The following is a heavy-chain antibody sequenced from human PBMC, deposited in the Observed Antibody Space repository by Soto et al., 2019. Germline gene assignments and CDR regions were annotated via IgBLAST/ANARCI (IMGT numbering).Heavy chain of an antibody. CDR3: ARGLAPFYDSSGFSNWFEP. CDR2: IFYSGST. Sequence: SETLSLTCIVSDGSISGYFWSWIRQPPGKGLEWIGCIFYSGSTRYNPSLKSRVTMSVDTSKNQFFLKMTSVTAADTAVYYCARGLAPFYDSSGFSNWFEPWGQGTLVTVSS. V-gene: IGHV4-59*01. J-gene: IGHJ5*02. CDR1: DGSISGYF. D-gene: IGHD3-22*01.